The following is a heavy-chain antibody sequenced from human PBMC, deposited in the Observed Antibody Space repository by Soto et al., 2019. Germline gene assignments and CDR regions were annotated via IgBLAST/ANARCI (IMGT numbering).Heavy chain of an antibody. CDR2: IYWDDDK. J-gene: IGHJ4*02. V-gene: IGHV2-5*02. Sequence: QITLQESGPPLVKPTQTLTLTCTFSGFSLSTSGVGVGWIRQPPGKALEWLALIYWDDDKRYSPALKSRLTITKDTSKNQVVLTITNMDPVDTATYYCAHRRSYGSGSYFDYWGQGTLVTVAS. D-gene: IGHD3-10*01. CDR1: GFSLSTSGVG. CDR3: AHRRSYGSGSYFDY.